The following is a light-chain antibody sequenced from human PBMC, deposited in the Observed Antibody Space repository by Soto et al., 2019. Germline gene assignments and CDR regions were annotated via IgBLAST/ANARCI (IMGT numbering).Light chain of an antibody. Sequence: DIVMTQSPDSLAVYLGERATINCKSSQSVLYSSNNKNYLAWYQLKPGQPPKLLIYWPSTRESGVPDRFSGSGSGTDCTRTDSSLQAEEGAFYYCQQCYTTPWTFGQGTKVEIK. V-gene: IGKV4-1*01. J-gene: IGKJ1*01. CDR1: QSVLYSSNNKNY. CDR3: QQCYTTPWT. CDR2: WPS.